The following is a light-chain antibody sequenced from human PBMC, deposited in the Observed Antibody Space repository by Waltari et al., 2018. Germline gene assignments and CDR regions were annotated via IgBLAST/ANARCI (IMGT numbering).Light chain of an antibody. J-gene: IGKJ4*01. Sequence: DIQMTQSPSSLSASVGDRVPITCRASQSISTYLNWYQQKPGKAPKLLIYAASSLQSGVPSRFSGSGSGTDFTLTISSLQPEDFATYYCQQSYSTPRTFGGGTKVEIE. V-gene: IGKV1-39*01. CDR2: AAS. CDR3: QQSYSTPRT. CDR1: QSISTY.